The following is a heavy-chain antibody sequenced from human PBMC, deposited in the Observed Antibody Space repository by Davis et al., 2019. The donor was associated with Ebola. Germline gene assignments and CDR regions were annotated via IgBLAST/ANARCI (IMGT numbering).Heavy chain of an antibody. J-gene: IGHJ6*02. CDR2: IGTAGDT. D-gene: IGHD5-18*01. CDR1: GFTFSNYG. V-gene: IGHV3-13*01. Sequence: GESLKISCAASGFTFSNYGMHWVRQATGKGLEWVSAIGTAGDTYYPGSVKGRFTISRENAKNSLYLQMDSLRAEDTAVYYCARDGAPPYSYGYYYYYGMDVWGQGTTVTVSS. CDR3: ARDGAPPYSYGYYYYYGMDV.